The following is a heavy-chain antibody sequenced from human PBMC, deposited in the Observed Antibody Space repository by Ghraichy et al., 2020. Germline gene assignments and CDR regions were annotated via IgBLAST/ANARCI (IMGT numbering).Heavy chain of an antibody. CDR2: VVTGTDNI. Sequence: ASVKVSCEASGYTFTDYVIHWVRQAPGQRLEWMGRVVTGTDNIIYSEKFQGRVTMTTDTSANTAYMELSSLRSEDTAVYYCARDSVVAPGSYCDYWGQGTLVTVSS. V-gene: IGHV1-3*04. CDR3: ARDSVVAPGSYCDY. D-gene: IGHD2-2*01. CDR1: GYTFTDYV. J-gene: IGHJ4*02.